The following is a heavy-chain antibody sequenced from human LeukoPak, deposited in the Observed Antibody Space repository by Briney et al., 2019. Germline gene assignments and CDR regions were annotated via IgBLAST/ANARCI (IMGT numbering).Heavy chain of an antibody. J-gene: IGHJ4*02. Sequence: PGGSLRLSCAASGLTFRRYGMHWVRQTPGKGLEWVAFIESDESIRQYADLVKGRFTISRDNAKNSLYLQMNSLRVEDTSVYYCARGEGAYWGQGTLVTVSS. V-gene: IGHV3-30*12. CDR1: GLTFRRYG. CDR3: ARGEGAY. CDR2: IESDESIR.